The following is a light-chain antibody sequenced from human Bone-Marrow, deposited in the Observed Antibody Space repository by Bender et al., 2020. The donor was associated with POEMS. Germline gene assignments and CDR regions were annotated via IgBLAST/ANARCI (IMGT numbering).Light chain of an antibody. CDR3: AAWEDSLNGWV. J-gene: IGLJ3*02. CDR1: SSNIGTNP. V-gene: IGLV1-44*01. Sequence: QSVLTQPPSASGTPGQRVTISCSGSSSNIGTNPVNWYQQLPGTAPKLLIYINNHRPPGVPDRFSGSKSGTSASLAISGLQSEDEADYYCAAWEDSLNGWVFGGGTKLTVL. CDR2: INN.